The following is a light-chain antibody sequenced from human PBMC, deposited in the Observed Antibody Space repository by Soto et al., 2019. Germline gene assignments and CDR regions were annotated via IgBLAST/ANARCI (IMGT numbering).Light chain of an antibody. CDR3: QQYMSSVT. CDR2: GAS. Sequence: EIVLTQSPGSLSLSPGQRATLSCRASQSVDTTFFAWYQKKPGQAPRLLIDGASKRATGIPDRFSGSGSGIDFTLIISRLEPEDFAVYYCQQYMSSVTFGQGTKVEIK. J-gene: IGKJ1*01. CDR1: QSVDTTF. V-gene: IGKV3-20*01.